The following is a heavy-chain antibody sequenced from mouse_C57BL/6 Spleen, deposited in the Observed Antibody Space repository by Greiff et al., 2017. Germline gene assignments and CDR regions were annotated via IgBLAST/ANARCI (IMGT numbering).Heavy chain of an antibody. J-gene: IGHJ4*01. Sequence: QVQLQQPGTELVKPGASVKLSCKASGYTFTSYWMHWVKQRPGQGLEWIGNINPSNGGTNYNEKFKSKATLTVDKSSSTAYMQLSSLTSEDSAVYYCSRSVITTEVAPYAVDYWGQGTSVTVSS. CDR1: GYTFTSYW. CDR2: INPSNGGT. CDR3: SRSVITTEVAPYAVDY. D-gene: IGHD1-1*01. V-gene: IGHV1-53*01.